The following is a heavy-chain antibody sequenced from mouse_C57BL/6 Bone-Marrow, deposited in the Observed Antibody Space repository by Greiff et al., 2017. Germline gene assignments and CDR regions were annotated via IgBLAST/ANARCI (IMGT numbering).Heavy chain of an antibody. V-gene: IGHV1-47*01. CDR2: FPPYNDDA. D-gene: IGHD1-1*01. Sequence: QVQLKQSGAELVKPGASVKMSCKASGYTFTTYPIEWMKQNHGTSLEWIGNFPPYNDDAKYNEKFKGKATLTVEKSSSTVYLELSRLTSDDAAVYYCGRKRYNGSSPYFDYWGKGTTLTVSS. CDR1: GYTFTTYP. J-gene: IGHJ2*01. CDR3: GRKRYNGSSPYFDY.